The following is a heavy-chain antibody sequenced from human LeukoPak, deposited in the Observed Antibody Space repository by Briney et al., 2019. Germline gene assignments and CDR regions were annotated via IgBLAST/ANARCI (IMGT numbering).Heavy chain of an antibody. Sequence: SETLSLTCAVYGGSFSGYYWSWIRQPPGKGLEWIGYIYYSGSTNYNPSLKSRVTISVDTSKNQFSLKLSSVTAADTAVYYCARQTTVVTIFFDYWGQGTLVTVSS. CDR1: GGSFSGYY. D-gene: IGHD4-23*01. V-gene: IGHV4-59*08. CDR3: ARQTTVVTIFFDY. J-gene: IGHJ4*02. CDR2: IYYSGST.